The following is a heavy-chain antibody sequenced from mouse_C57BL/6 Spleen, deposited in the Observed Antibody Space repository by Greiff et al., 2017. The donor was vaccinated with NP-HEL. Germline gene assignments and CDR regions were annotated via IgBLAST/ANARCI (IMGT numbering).Heavy chain of an antibody. V-gene: IGHV1-59*01. CDR2: IDPSDSYT. CDR1: GYTFTSYW. CDR3: ARSGPPPNYGSRKWYFDV. D-gene: IGHD1-1*01. Sequence: QVQLQQPGAELVRPGTSVKLSCKASGYTFTSYWMHWVKQRPGQGLEWIGVIDPSDSYTNYTQKFKGKATLTVDTSSSTAYMQLSSLTSEYTAVYSGARSGPPPNYGSRKWYFDVWGTWTTVTVSS. J-gene: IGHJ1*03.